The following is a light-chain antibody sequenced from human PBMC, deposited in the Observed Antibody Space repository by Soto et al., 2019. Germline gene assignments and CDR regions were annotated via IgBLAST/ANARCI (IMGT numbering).Light chain of an antibody. CDR2: SAS. V-gene: IGKV3-20*01. Sequence: EIVLTQSPGTLSLSPGERGTLSCRASQNLGTLYLAWFQQKSGQAPRLLIYSASRRATGIPDRFTGSGSGTDFTLTINRAEPEDFAVYFCQQYAGSPPTFGQGTKVEIK. CDR1: QNLGTLY. J-gene: IGKJ1*01. CDR3: QQYAGSPPT.